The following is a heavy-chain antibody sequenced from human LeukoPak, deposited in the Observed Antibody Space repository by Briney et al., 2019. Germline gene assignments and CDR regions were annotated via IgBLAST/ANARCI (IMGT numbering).Heavy chain of an antibody. CDR2: FDPEDGET. J-gene: IGHJ6*02. CDR1: GYTLTELS. V-gene: IGHV1-24*01. D-gene: IGHD5-24*01. Sequence: GASVKVSCKVSGYTLTELSMHWVRQAPGKGLEWMGGFDPEDGETIYAQKFQGRVTMTEDTSTDTAYMELSSLRSEDTAVYYCARDLVEMATITDYYYYGMDVWGQGTTVTVSS. CDR3: ARDLVEMATITDYYYYGMDV.